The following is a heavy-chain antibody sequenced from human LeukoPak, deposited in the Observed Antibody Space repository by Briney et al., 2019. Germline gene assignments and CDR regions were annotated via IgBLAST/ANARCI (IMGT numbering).Heavy chain of an antibody. CDR2: IQPKSGNI. Sequence: ASVKVSCKASGYTFKDHHIHWVRQAPGQGLEWMGRIQPKSGNIDYAQKFQGRATITRDTSITTGYMELTSLIFDDTAVYYCASHYGPGPVWGQGTLVTVS. D-gene: IGHD3-10*01. J-gene: IGHJ4*02. CDR1: GYTFKDHH. V-gene: IGHV1-2*06. CDR3: ASHYGPGPV.